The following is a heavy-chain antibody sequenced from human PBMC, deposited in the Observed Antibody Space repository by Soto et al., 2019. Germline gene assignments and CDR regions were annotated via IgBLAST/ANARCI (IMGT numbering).Heavy chain of an antibody. V-gene: IGHV4-34*01. Sequence: QVQLQQWGAGLLKPSETLSLTCAVYGGSFSGYYWSWIRQPPGKGLEWIGEINHSGSTNYNPSLKSRVTISVDTSKNQFSLKLSSVTAADTAVYYCARIRQQLVRSGGWNFDYWGQGTLVTVSS. CDR3: ARIRQQLVRSGGWNFDY. CDR2: INHSGST. J-gene: IGHJ4*02. CDR1: GGSFSGYY. D-gene: IGHD6-13*01.